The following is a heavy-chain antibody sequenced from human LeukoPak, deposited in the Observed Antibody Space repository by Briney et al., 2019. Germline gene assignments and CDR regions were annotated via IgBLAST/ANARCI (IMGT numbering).Heavy chain of an antibody. D-gene: IGHD1-26*01. CDR2: VNTAGDT. CDR1: GFTFSGYD. J-gene: IGHJ3*02. CDR3: ARARTVGGYDALDI. V-gene: IGHV3-13*01. Sequence: GGSLRLSCAASGFTFSGYDMYWVRQARGKGLEWVSTVNTAGDTYYPGSVKGRFTISRENAKNSFYLQMNSLRAGDTAMYYCARARTVGGYDALDIWGQGTMVTVSS.